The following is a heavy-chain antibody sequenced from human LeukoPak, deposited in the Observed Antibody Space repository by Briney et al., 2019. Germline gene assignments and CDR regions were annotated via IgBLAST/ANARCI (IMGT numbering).Heavy chain of an antibody. Sequence: SETLSLTCTVSGGSISSYYWSWIRQPPGKGLEWIGYIYYSGSTNYNPSLKSRVTISVDTPKNQFSLKLSSVTAADTAVYYCARGGDDYGDYDDYYYYMDVWGKGTTVTVSS. V-gene: IGHV4-59*01. D-gene: IGHD4-17*01. CDR3: ARGGDDYGDYDDYYYYMDV. CDR1: GGSISSYY. J-gene: IGHJ6*03. CDR2: IYYSGST.